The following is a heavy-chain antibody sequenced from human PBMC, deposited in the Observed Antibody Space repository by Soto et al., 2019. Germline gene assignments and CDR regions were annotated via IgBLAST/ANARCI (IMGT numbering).Heavy chain of an antibody. D-gene: IGHD3-10*01. CDR1: GGSISSGGYY. J-gene: IGHJ4*02. V-gene: IGHV4-31*03. Sequence: LSLTCTVSGGSISSGGYYWSWIRQHPGKGLEWIGYIYYSGSTYYNPSLKSRVTISVDTSKNQFSLKLSSVTAADTAVYYCARDILGGESPLYYWGQGTLVTVSS. CDR2: IYYSGST. CDR3: ARDILGGESPLYY.